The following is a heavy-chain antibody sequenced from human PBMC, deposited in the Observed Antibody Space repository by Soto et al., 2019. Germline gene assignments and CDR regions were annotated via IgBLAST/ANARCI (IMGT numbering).Heavy chain of an antibody. V-gene: IGHV3-30-3*01. D-gene: IGHD1-1*01. CDR2: ISYDGSNK. J-gene: IGHJ6*02. CDR1: GFTFSSYA. CDR3: ARDSTWRVSYGMDV. Sequence: GGSLRLSCPASGFTFSSYAMHWVRQAPGKGLEWVAVISYDGSNKYYADSVKGRFTISRDNSKNTLYLQMNSLRAEDTAVYYCARDSTWRVSYGMDVWGQGTTVTVSS.